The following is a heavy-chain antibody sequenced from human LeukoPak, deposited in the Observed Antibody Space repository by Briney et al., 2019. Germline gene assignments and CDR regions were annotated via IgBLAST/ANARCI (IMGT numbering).Heavy chain of an antibody. Sequence: PSETLSLTCTVSGGSISSYYWSWIRQPPGKGLEWIGYIYYSGSTNYNPPLKSRVTISVDTSKNQFSLKLSSVTAADTAVYYCARLSAVAGNWASDYWGQGTLVTASS. CDR2: IYYSGST. D-gene: IGHD6-19*01. CDR3: ARLSAVAGNWASDY. J-gene: IGHJ4*02. V-gene: IGHV4-59*08. CDR1: GGSISSYY.